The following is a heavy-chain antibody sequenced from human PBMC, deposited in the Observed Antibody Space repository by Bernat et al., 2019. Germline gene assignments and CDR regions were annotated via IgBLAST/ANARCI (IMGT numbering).Heavy chain of an antibody. Sequence: QVQLVESGGGVVQPGRSLRLSCAASGFAFSTYAMQWVRQAPGKGLEWVAVISYDGSNKYYADSVKGRFTISRDNSKNTLYLQMNSLRAEDTAVYYCAKDTHFDQRGAFDIWGQGTMVTVSS. CDR3: AKDTHFDQRGAFDI. CDR2: ISYDGSNK. J-gene: IGHJ3*02. D-gene: IGHD3-9*01. CDR1: GFAFSTYA. V-gene: IGHV3-30*01.